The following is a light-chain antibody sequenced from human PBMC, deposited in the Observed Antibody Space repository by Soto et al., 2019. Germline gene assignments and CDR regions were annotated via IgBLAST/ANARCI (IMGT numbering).Light chain of an antibody. CDR1: QGISSY. CDR3: QQYYSYPQT. V-gene: IGKV1-8*01. Sequence: IQMTQSPSFPSASTGDRVTITCRASQGISSYLAWCQQKPGKAPKLLIYAASTLQSGVPSRFSGSGSGTDFTLTISCLQSEDFATYYCQQYYSYPQTFGQGTKVDIK. J-gene: IGKJ1*01. CDR2: AAS.